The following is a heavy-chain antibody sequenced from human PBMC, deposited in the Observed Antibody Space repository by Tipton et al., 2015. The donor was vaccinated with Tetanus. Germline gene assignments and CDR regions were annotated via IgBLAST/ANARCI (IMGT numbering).Heavy chain of an antibody. J-gene: IGHJ4*02. V-gene: IGHV1-18*01. CDR2: ISAYNGKT. D-gene: IGHD3-22*01. CDR3: ARGVDYDSSGIDDF. Sequence: QSGAEVKEPGASVKVSCKASGYNFVNFGISWVRQAPGQGLEWMGWISAYNGKTKYAQRLQGRVTMTTDKSASTAYMDLRRLRSDDTAVYYCARGVDYDSSGIDDFWGQGTLVTVSS. CDR1: GYNFVNFG.